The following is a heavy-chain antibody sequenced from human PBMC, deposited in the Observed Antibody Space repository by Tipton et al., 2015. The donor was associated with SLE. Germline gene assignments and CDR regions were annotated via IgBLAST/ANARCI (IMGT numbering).Heavy chain of an antibody. CDR2: IYYSGST. V-gene: IGHV4-61*10. CDR3: ARGGIAVAGTRTYFDY. J-gene: IGHJ4*02. Sequence: LRLSCTVSGGSISSGSYYWSWIRQPAGKGLEWIGYIYYSGSTNYNPSLKSRVTISVGTSKNQFSLKLSSVTAADTAVYYCARGGIAVAGTRTYFDYWGQGTLVTVSS. CDR1: GGSISSGSYY. D-gene: IGHD6-19*01.